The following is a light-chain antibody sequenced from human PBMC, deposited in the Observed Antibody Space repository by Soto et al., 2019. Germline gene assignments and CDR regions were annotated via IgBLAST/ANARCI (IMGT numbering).Light chain of an antibody. Sequence: QSVLTQPRSVSGSPGQSVTISCTGTSSDVGAYNYVSWYQQHPGKAPKLMIYDVSKRPSGVPDRFSGSKSGNTASLTISGLQAEDEADYYCCSYAGSYTSLFGTGTKLTV. CDR3: CSYAGSYTSL. CDR1: SSDVGAYNY. V-gene: IGLV2-11*01. CDR2: DVS. J-gene: IGLJ1*01.